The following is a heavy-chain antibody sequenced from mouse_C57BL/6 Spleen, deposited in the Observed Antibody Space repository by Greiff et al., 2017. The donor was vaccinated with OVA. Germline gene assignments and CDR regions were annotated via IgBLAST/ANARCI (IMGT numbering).Heavy chain of an antibody. V-gene: IGHV1-50*01. J-gene: IGHJ3*01. Sequence: QVQLQQPGAELVKPGASVKLSCKASGYTFTSYWMQWVKQRPGPGLEWIGEIDPSDSYTNYNQKFKGKATLTVDPSSSTAYMQCSSLTSEDSAVYYCARSDYGSSSWLAYWGQGTLVTVSA. CDR1: GYTFTSYW. CDR2: IDPSDSYT. CDR3: ARSDYGSSSWLAY. D-gene: IGHD1-1*01.